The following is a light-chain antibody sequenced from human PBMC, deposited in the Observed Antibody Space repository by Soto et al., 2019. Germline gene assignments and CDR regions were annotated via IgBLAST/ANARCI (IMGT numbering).Light chain of an antibody. CDR2: GAS. V-gene: IGKV3-15*01. J-gene: IGKJ5*01. Sequence: KVMTQSPATLSVSPGERATLSCRASQSVSSNLAWYQQKPGQAPRLLIYGASSRATGIPVRFSGSGSGTEFTLTLSSLQSEDFAVYYCQQYNNWPLTFGQGTRLEIK. CDR1: QSVSSN. CDR3: QQYNNWPLT.